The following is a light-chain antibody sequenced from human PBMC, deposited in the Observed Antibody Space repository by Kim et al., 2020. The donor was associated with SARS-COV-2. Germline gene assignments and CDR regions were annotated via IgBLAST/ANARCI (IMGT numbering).Light chain of an antibody. Sequence: ASVGDTVTITCQASQDINNYLNLFQQKTGKAPKLLINDASNLQSWVTSKCIGSGSGTDFTLTISTLHPEDFATYYFQQYDNLPLTFGGGTKVDIK. CDR2: DAS. CDR1: QDINNY. CDR3: QQYDNLPLT. J-gene: IGKJ4*01. V-gene: IGKV1-33*01.